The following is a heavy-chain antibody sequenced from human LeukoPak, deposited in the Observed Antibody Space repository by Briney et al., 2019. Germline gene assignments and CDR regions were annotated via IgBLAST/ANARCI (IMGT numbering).Heavy chain of an antibody. Sequence: ASVKVSCKASGYTFTGYYMHWVRQAPGQGLEWMGWINPNSGGTNYAQKFQGRVTMTRDTSISTAYMELSRLISDDTAVYYCTRGEGMTMVQGVTNYWGQGTPVTVSS. J-gene: IGHJ4*02. CDR2: INPNSGGT. V-gene: IGHV1-2*02. D-gene: IGHD3-10*01. CDR1: GYTFTGYY. CDR3: TRGEGMTMVQGVTNY.